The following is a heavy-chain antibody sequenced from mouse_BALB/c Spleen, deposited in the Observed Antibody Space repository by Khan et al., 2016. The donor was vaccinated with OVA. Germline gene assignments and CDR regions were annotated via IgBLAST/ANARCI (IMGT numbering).Heavy chain of an antibody. V-gene: IGHV3-2*02. CDR1: GYSITSEYA. CDR3: TRKDYYDYDPFPY. Sequence: EVQLQESGPGLVKPSQSLSLTCTVTGYSITSEYAWNWIRQFPENKLEWMGYINYSGNTRYNPSLKSRIYITRDTSKNQFFLQLNSVTTEDTATYYCTRKDYYDYDPFPYWGQGTLVTVSA. CDR2: INYSGNT. D-gene: IGHD2-4*01. J-gene: IGHJ3*01.